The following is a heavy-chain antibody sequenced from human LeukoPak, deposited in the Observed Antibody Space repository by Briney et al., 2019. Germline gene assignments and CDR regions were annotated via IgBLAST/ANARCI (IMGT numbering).Heavy chain of an antibody. Sequence: GGSLRLSCVASGFTFSSYWMSWVRQAPGKGLEWVANIKQDGSEKYYVDSVKGRFTISRDNAKNSLYLQMNSLRAKDTAVYYCARDYGSGSYGAFDIWGQGTMVTVSS. D-gene: IGHD3-10*01. CDR2: IKQDGSEK. CDR3: ARDYGSGSYGAFDI. V-gene: IGHV3-7*01. J-gene: IGHJ3*02. CDR1: GFTFSSYW.